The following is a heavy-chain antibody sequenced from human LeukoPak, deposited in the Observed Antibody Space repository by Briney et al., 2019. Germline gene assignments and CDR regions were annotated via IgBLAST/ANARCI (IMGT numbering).Heavy chain of an antibody. V-gene: IGHV3-21*01. Sequence: GGSLRLSCAASGFTFSSYNMNWVRQAPGKGLEWVSSITSSSTYIYYADSVRGRFTISRDNAKNSLYLQMNSLRAEDTAVYFCARDPYSGNYGAYYYYYMDVWGKGTTVTVSS. CDR1: GFTFSSYN. D-gene: IGHD1-26*01. CDR2: ITSSSTYI. CDR3: ARDPYSGNYGAYYYYYMDV. J-gene: IGHJ6*03.